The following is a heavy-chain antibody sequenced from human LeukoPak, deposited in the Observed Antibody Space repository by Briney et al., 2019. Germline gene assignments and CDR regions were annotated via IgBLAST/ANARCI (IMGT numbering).Heavy chain of an antibody. CDR3: ARGLQLNKLFDY. J-gene: IGHJ4*02. V-gene: IGHV4-59*08. D-gene: IGHD5-24*01. Sequence: SETLSLTCTVSGGSISSYYWSWIRQPPGKGLEWIGYTYYSGSTNYNPSLKSRVTISVDTSKSQFSLKLSSVTAADTAVYYCARGLQLNKLFDYWGQGTLVTVSS. CDR2: TYYSGST. CDR1: GGSISSYY.